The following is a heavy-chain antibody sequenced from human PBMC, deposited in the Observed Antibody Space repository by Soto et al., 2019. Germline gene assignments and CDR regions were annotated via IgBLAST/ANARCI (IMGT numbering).Heavy chain of an antibody. Sequence: QITLKESGPTLVQPTQTLTLTCTFSGFSLSSSGVAVGWIRQPPGKDLEWLGLIYWDDERRYSPSLKNRLTIAKDTSKNQVVLAMTNMDPVDTATYCCAHRPLGLRLFEYWGQGALVTVSS. J-gene: IGHJ4*02. CDR3: AHRPLGLRLFEY. CDR1: GFSLSSSGVA. CDR2: IYWDDER. D-gene: IGHD1-7*01. V-gene: IGHV2-5*02.